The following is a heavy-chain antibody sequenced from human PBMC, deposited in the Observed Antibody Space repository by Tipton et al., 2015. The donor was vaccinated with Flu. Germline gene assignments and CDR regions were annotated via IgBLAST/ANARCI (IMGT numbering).Heavy chain of an antibody. CDR1: GYTFTSYG. CDR3: ARGGGGTGTKNYYYYYGMDV. D-gene: IGHD1-7*01. J-gene: IGHJ6*02. Sequence: QVQLVQSGAEVKKPGASVKVSCKASGYTFTSYGISWVRQAPGQGLEWMGWISAYNGNTNYAQKLQGRVTMTTDTSTSTAYMELRSLRSDDPAVDYCARGGGGTGTKNYYYYYGMDVWGQGTTVTVSS. CDR2: ISAYNGNT. V-gene: IGHV1-18*01.